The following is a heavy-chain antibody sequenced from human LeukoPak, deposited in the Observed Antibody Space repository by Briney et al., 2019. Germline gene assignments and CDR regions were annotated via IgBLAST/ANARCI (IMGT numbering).Heavy chain of an antibody. J-gene: IGHJ6*02. CDR1: GYAFTSYG. CDR3: ARGREVRYFSTAYYYYGMDV. CDR2: ISAYNGNT. Sequence: ASVKVSCKASGYAFTSYGISWVRQAPGQGLEWMGWISAYNGNTNYAQKLQGRVTMTTDTSTSTAYMELRSLRSDDTAVYYCARGREVRYFSTAYYYYGMDVWGQGTTVTVSS. D-gene: IGHD3-9*01. V-gene: IGHV1-18*01.